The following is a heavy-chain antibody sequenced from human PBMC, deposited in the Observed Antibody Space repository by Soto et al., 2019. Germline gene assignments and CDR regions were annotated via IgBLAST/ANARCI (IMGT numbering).Heavy chain of an antibody. CDR2: ISAHTGSS. CDR3: ARAFFYQGSDSRGYSFDAFDF. Sequence: QVQLVQSGAEVKKPGASVKVSCKASGYTFTSSGMSWVRQAPGQGLEWMGWISAHTGSSEYAQRFQGRVTMTTERSTSTAYMEQRSLRSDDTAVYYCARAFFYQGSDSRGYSFDAFDFWGPGTLVTVSS. CDR1: GYTFTSSG. D-gene: IGHD3-22*01. V-gene: IGHV1-18*01. J-gene: IGHJ3*01.